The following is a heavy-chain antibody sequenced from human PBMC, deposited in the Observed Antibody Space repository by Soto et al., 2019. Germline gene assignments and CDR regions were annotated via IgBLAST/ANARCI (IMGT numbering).Heavy chain of an antibody. CDR1: GLTFSSYS. CDR2: ISTSSTNI. D-gene: IGHD7-27*01. Sequence: EVQLVESGGGLVQPGGSLRLSCAASGLTFSSYSMHWVRQAPGKGLVWVSDISTSSTNIHYADSVKGRFTISRDNAKNSLYMNIIRLRAEDTDYYYRGLGYDFDDGGQGTLVTVSS. CDR3: GLGYDFDD. J-gene: IGHJ4*02. V-gene: IGHV3-48*01.